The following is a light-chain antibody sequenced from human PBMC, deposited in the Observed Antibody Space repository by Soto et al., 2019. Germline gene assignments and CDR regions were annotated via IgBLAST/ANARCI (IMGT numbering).Light chain of an antibody. CDR2: GAS. V-gene: IGKV3-20*01. Sequence: EIVLTQSPGTLSLSPGERATLSCRASQSVSSNYLAWYQQKPGQAPRLLIYGASSSATGIPDRFSGSGSGTDFTLTISRLEPEDFAVYYCQHYGDSPYTFGQGTRLEIK. CDR3: QHYGDSPYT. J-gene: IGKJ2*01. CDR1: QSVSSNY.